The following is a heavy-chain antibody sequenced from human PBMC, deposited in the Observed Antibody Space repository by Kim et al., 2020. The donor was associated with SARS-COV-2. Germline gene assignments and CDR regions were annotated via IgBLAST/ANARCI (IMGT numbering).Heavy chain of an antibody. V-gene: IGHV1-18*01. J-gene: IGHJ6*02. Sequence: ASVKVSCKASGYTFTSYGISWVRQAPGQGLEWMGWISAYNGNTNYAQKLQGRVTMTTDTSTSTAYMELSSLRSEDTAVYYCARGHRYCSGGSCYYYYYYGMDVWGQGTTVTVSS. CDR2: ISAYNGNT. CDR1: GYTFTSYG. CDR3: ARGHRYCSGGSCYYYYYYGMDV. D-gene: IGHD2-15*01.